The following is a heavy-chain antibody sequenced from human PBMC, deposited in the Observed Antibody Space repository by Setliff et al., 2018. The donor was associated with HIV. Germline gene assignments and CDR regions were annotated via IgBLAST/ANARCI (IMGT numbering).Heavy chain of an antibody. CDR2: IDSSGTT. J-gene: IGHJ5*02. V-gene: IGHV4-4*07. Sequence: LSLTCTTSGGSFGVYRWSWIRQSAGRGLEWIGRIDSSGTTDYKPSLKGRVAISVDTSRNQFSLRVTSVTAADTAVYFCARDRHSSGLGSYGPWGPGILVTVSS. D-gene: IGHD3-10*01. CDR1: GGSFGVYR. CDR3: ARDRHSSGLGSYGP.